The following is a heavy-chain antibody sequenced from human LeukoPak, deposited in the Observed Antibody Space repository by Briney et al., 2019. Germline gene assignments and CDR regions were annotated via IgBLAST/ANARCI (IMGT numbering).Heavy chain of an antibody. CDR3: ARRLDHYDSIGYSRSFDY. J-gene: IGHJ4*02. CDR1: GYSFTSYW. V-gene: IGHV5-51*01. Sequence: GESLKISCKGSGYSFTSYWIGWVRQMPGKGLEWMGIIYPGDSDTRYSPSFQGQVTISADKSISTAYLQWSSLKASDTAMYYCARRLDHYDSIGYSRSFDYWGQGTLVTVSS. CDR2: IYPGDSDT. D-gene: IGHD3-22*01.